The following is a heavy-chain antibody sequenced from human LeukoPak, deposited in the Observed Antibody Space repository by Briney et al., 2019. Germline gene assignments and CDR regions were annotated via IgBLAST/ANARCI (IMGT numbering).Heavy chain of an antibody. J-gene: IGHJ6*03. Sequence: KAGGSLRLSCAASGFTFSDYYMSWIRQAPGKGLEWVSYISSSGSTIYYADSVKGRFTISRDNAKNSLYLQMNSLRAEDTAVYYCARTSSSSGWGYYYYYMDVWGKGTTVTVSS. CDR3: ARTSSSSGWGYYYYYMDV. V-gene: IGHV3-11*01. D-gene: IGHD6-6*01. CDR2: ISSSGSTI. CDR1: GFTFSDYY.